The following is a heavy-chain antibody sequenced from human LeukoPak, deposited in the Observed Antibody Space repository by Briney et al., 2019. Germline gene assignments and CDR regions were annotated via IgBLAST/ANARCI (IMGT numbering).Heavy chain of an antibody. CDR3: AREVSRGRSGYQIDY. J-gene: IGHJ4*02. V-gene: IGHV4-4*07. D-gene: IGHD3-22*01. CDR1: GGSISSYY. CDR2: IYTSGST. Sequence: SETLSLTCTVSGGSISSYYWSWIRQPAGKGLEWIGRIYTSGSTNYNPSLKSRVTISVDTSKNQFSLSLSSLTAADTAVYYCAREVSRGRSGYQIDYWGPGTLVTVSS.